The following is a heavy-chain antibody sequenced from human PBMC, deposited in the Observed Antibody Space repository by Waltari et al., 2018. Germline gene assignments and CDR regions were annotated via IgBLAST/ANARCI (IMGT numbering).Heavy chain of an antibody. CDR1: GFTFDTHA. V-gene: IGHV3-23*01. D-gene: IGHD6-19*01. CDR3: ARSGNSAWYFGVFLDY. J-gene: IGHJ4*02. CDR2: ITGSCWTV. Sequence: EVQLLESGGVLVHPGGSLRLSCAASGFTFDTHAMTWVRQAPGKGLEWVAYITGSCWTVHYADSVKVRFIISRDNSNKTLYLQINSLRAEDTALYYCARSGNSAWYFGVFLDYWGQGSRVTVSS.